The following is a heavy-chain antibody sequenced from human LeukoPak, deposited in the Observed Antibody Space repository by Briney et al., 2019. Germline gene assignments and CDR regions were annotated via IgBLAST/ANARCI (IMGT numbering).Heavy chain of an antibody. CDR1: GGSFSGYY. V-gene: IGHV4-34*01. Sequence: KPSETLSLTCAVYGGSFSGYYWSWIRQPPGRGLEWIGEINHSGSTNYNPSLKSRVTIPVDTSKNQFSLKLSSVTAADTAVYYCARGGRWLQSHAFDIWGQGTMVTVSS. CDR3: ARGGRWLQSHAFDI. CDR2: INHSGST. J-gene: IGHJ3*02. D-gene: IGHD5-24*01.